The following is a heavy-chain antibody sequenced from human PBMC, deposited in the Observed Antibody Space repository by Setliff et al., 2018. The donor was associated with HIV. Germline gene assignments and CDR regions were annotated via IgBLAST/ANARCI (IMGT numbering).Heavy chain of an antibody. CDR3: ARSPTNTYYNFWSGYSYFDY. CDR2: MYSSGST. D-gene: IGHD3-3*01. Sequence: PSETLSLTCTVSGGSISSGSYYWSWIRQPAGKGLEWIGRMYSSGSTNYNPSLKSRVTISVDTSKNQFSLKLSSVTAADTAVYYCARSPTNTYYNFWSGYSYFDYWGQGTLVTVSS. CDR1: GGSISSGSYY. J-gene: IGHJ4*02. V-gene: IGHV4-61*02.